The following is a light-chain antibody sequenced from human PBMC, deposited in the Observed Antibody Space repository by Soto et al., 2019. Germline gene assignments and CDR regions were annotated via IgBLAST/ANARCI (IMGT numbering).Light chain of an antibody. Sequence: EIVLTQSPGTLSLSPGERATLSCRASQSVSNRYLAWYQQKPGQAPSLLIYGASSRATGIPDRFSGSGSGTDFTLTISRLEPEDFAVYYCQQYGTSLPFGGGTKVDIK. CDR2: GAS. V-gene: IGKV3-20*01. J-gene: IGKJ4*01. CDR1: QSVSNRY. CDR3: QQYGTSLP.